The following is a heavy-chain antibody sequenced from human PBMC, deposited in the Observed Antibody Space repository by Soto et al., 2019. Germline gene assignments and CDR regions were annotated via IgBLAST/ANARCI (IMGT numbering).Heavy chain of an antibody. J-gene: IGHJ5*02. CDR1: GFTFSSYA. V-gene: IGHV3-23*01. D-gene: IGHD6-13*01. CDR3: AKAYMAAVGANWLGP. Sequence: EVHLLESGGGLVQPGGSLRRSCAASGFTFSSYAMNWVRQAPGKGLEWVSSISGGAGGTYYADSVKGRFTISRDNSMNTLYLQMNSLKAEDTAVYYCAKAYMAAVGANWLGPWGQGPLVTVSS. CDR2: ISGGAGGT.